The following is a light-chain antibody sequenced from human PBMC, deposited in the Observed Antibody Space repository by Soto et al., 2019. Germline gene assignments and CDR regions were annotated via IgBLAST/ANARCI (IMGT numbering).Light chain of an antibody. J-gene: IGKJ1*01. V-gene: IGKV3-20*01. CDR2: DAS. CDR1: QSVSSY. Sequence: ILWTQSPATQSLAPWEIATLSCRASQSVSSYLAWYQQKPGQAPRLLIYDASNRATGIPDRFSGSGSGTDVTLTRCRLASEDFAPNYGPPCGSSPWTFGQGTKVDIK. CDR3: PPCGSSPWT.